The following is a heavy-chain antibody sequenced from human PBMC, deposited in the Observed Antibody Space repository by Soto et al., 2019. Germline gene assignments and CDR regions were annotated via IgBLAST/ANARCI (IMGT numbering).Heavy chain of an antibody. CDR1: GFTFSDHY. Sequence: EVQLVESGGGLVQPGGSLRLSCAASGFTFSDHYMDWVRQAPGQGLEWVGRSRNKANSYSTAYAASVKGRFTISRDESKNSLYLQMNSLKTEDTAVYYCARFSGSYTRGLDYWGQGTLVTVSS. CDR3: ARFSGSYTRGLDY. CDR2: SRNKANSYST. D-gene: IGHD1-26*01. J-gene: IGHJ4*02. V-gene: IGHV3-72*01.